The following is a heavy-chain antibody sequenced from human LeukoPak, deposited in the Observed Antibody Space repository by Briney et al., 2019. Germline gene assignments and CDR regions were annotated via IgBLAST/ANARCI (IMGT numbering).Heavy chain of an antibody. V-gene: IGHV1-69*13. CDR1: AYTFTSYA. J-gene: IGHJ4*02. Sequence: SVKVSCKASAYTFTSYAISWVRQAPGQGLEWMGGIIPIFGTANYAQKFQGRATITADESTSTAYMELSSLRSEDTAVYYCARASRKSSSWYYFDYWGQGTLVTVSS. CDR2: IIPIFGTA. CDR3: ARASRKSSSWYYFDY. D-gene: IGHD6-13*01.